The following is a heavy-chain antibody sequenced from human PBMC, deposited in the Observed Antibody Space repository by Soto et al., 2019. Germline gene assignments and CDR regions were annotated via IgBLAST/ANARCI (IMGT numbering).Heavy chain of an antibody. V-gene: IGHV1-18*01. CDR2: ISAFNGNT. J-gene: IGHJ5*02. Sequence: ASVKVSCKASGYTFTNYGISWVRQAPGQGLEWMGWISAFNGNTVYAREVQGRVTMTTDASTSTAYLEMRSLRSDDTAVYYCARESRTAQDIVVLPAAHTFDPWGQAPLVTVSS. CDR3: ARESRTAQDIVVLPAAHTFDP. CDR1: GYTFTNYG. D-gene: IGHD2-2*01.